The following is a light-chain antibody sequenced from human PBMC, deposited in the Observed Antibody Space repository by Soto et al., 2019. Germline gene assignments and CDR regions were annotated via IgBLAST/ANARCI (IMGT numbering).Light chain of an antibody. CDR1: QSFLHSNGYNH. CDR3: MQALQIPNT. V-gene: IGKV2-28*01. Sequence: DVVMTQSPLSLPVTPGEPASISCRSSQSFLHSNGYNHLDWYLQKPGQSPQLLIYLGSNRGSGVPDRFSGSGSGTDFTLKISRVEAEDVGVYYCMQALQIPNTFGQGTKLETK. CDR2: LGS. J-gene: IGKJ2*01.